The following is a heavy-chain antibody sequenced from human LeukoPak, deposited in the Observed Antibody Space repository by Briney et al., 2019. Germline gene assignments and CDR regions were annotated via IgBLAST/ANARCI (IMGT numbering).Heavy chain of an antibody. CDR3: ARTTWIQLWLRADYFDY. Sequence: ASVKVSCKASGYTFTSYGISWVRQAPGQGLEWMGRIIPILGIANYAQKFQGRVTITADKSTSTAYMELSSLRSEDTAVYYCARTTWIQLWLRADYFDYWGQGTLVTVSS. V-gene: IGHV1-69*04. CDR1: GYTFTSYG. CDR2: IIPILGIA. J-gene: IGHJ4*02. D-gene: IGHD5-18*01.